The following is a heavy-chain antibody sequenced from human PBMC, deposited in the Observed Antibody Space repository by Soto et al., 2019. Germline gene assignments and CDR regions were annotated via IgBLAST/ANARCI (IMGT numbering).Heavy chain of an antibody. D-gene: IGHD4-4*01. CDR3: AKDRSTTVYYYYGMDV. V-gene: IGHV3-23*01. Sequence: GSLRLSCAASGFTFSSYAMSWVRQAPGKGLEWVSAISGSGGSTYYADSVKGRFTISRDNSKNTLYLQMNSLRAEDTAVYYCAKDRSTTVYYYYGMDVWGQGTTVTVSS. J-gene: IGHJ6*02. CDR1: GFTFSSYA. CDR2: ISGSGGST.